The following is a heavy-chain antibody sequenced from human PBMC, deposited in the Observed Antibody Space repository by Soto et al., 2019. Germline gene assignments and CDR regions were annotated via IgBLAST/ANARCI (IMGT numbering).Heavy chain of an antibody. Sequence: PVGSLRLSCAASGFTFSSYAMSWVRQAPGKGLEWVSAISGSGGSTYYADSVKGRFTISRDNSKNTLYLQMNSLRAEDTAVYYCAKALSRTTIVWFDPWGQGTLVTVSS. J-gene: IGHJ5*02. CDR2: ISGSGGST. D-gene: IGHD3-22*01. CDR3: AKALSRTTIVWFDP. CDR1: GFTFSSYA. V-gene: IGHV3-23*01.